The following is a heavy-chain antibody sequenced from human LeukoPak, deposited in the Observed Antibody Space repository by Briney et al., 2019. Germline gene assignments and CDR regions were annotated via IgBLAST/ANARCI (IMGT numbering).Heavy chain of an antibody. CDR1: GGSISSYY. CDR3: ARHKPGSYAFDI. V-gene: IGHV4-59*08. D-gene: IGHD3-10*01. J-gene: IGHJ3*02. Sequence: PSETLSRTCTVSGGSISSYYWSWIRQPPGKGLEWIGYIYYSGSTNYNPSLKSRVTISEDTSKNQFSLKLSSVTAADTAVYYCARHKPGSYAFDIWGQGTMVTVSS. CDR2: IYYSGST.